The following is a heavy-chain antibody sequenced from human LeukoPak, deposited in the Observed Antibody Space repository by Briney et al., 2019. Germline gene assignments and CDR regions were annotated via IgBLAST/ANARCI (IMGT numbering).Heavy chain of an antibody. V-gene: IGHV4-39*07. D-gene: IGHD1-26*01. Sequence: PSETLSLTCTVSGGSISSSSYYWGWIRQPPRKGLEWIGSIYYSGSTYHNPSLKSRVTISVDTSKNQFSLKLSSVTAADTAVYYCASNSGSYPDYWGQGTLVTVSS. J-gene: IGHJ4*02. CDR3: ASNSGSYPDY. CDR2: IYYSGST. CDR1: GGSISSSSYY.